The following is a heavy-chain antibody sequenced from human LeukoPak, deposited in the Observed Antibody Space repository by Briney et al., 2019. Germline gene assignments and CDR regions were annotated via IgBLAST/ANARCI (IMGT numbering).Heavy chain of an antibody. CDR2: ISYDGSNK. D-gene: IGHD3-22*01. CDR3: AKDTSGYHYYFDY. Sequence: PGGSLRLSCAASGFTFSSYGMRWVRQAPGKGLEWVAVISYDGSNKYYADSVKGRFTISRDNSKNTLYLQMNSLRAEDTAVYYCAKDTSGYHYYFDYWGQGTLVTVSS. CDR1: GFTFSSYG. J-gene: IGHJ4*02. V-gene: IGHV3-30*18.